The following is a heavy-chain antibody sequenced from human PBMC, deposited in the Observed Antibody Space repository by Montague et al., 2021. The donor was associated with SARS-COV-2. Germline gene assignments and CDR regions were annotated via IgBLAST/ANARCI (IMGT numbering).Heavy chain of an antibody. V-gene: IGHV4-39*01. CDR1: GDSISSSSYN. Sequence: SETLSLTCTVSGDSISSSSYNWGWIRQPPGKGLEWIGSVHYSGRPYYNPSLKSRVTIYVDTSKNQLSLKLSSVTAADTAVYYCTRQVHMICPDPSPGFDYWGQGTLVTVSS. J-gene: IGHJ4*02. CDR3: TRQVHMICPDPSPGFDY. D-gene: IGHD3-22*01. CDR2: VHYSGRP.